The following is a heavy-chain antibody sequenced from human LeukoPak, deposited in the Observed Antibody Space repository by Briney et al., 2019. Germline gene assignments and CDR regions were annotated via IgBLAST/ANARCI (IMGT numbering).Heavy chain of an antibody. D-gene: IGHD4-11*01. CDR3: ATNDLLAVTGGEFDY. J-gene: IGHJ4*02. V-gene: IGHV1-24*01. CDR1: GYTLTELS. Sequence: ASVKVSCKVSGYTLTELSMHWVRQAPGKGLEWMGGFDPEDGETIYAQKFQGRVTMTEDTSTDTAYMELSSLRSEDTAVYCCATNDLLAVTGGEFDYWGQGTLVTVSS. CDR2: FDPEDGET.